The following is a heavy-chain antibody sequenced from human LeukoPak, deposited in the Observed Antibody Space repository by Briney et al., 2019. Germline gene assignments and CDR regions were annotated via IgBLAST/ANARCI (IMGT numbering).Heavy chain of an antibody. CDR3: VRDRAPWGGALGGAKGMDV. CDR1: GFTFSNYA. CDR2: ISYEGSVT. V-gene: IGHV3-30*04. J-gene: IGHJ6*04. D-gene: IGHD3-10*01. Sequence: PGKPLRLSCAASGFTFSNYAFHWVRQPPGKGLEWAAVISYEGSVTYYADSVKGRFTISRDNSKNTLDLQMNSLRVEDTAVYYCVRDRAPWGGALGGAKGMDVWGEGTTVTVSS.